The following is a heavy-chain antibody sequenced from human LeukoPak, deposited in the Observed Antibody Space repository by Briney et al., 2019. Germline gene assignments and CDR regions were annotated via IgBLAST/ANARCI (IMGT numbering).Heavy chain of an antibody. V-gene: IGHV4-61*02. J-gene: IGHJ6*03. CDR3: ARVYSSGWYPTRYYYYMDV. CDR1: GGSISSGSYY. CDR2: IYTSGST. Sequence: SETLSLTCTVSGGSISSGSYYWSWIRQPAGKGLEWIGRIYTSGSTNNNPSLKSRVTISVDTSKNQFSLKLSSVTAADTAVYYCARVYSSGWYPTRYYYYMDVWGKGTTVTVSS. D-gene: IGHD6-19*01.